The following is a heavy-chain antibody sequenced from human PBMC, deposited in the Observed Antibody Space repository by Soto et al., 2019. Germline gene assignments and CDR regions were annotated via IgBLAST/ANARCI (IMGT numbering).Heavy chain of an antibody. D-gene: IGHD2-21*02. J-gene: IGHJ4*02. CDR1: GGSFSGYY. CDR3: ARAGFVVVTANTYFDY. V-gene: IGHV4-34*01. CDR2: INHSGST. Sequence: AVYGGSFSGYYWSWIRQPPGKGLEWIGEINHSGSTNYNPSLKSRVTISVDTSKNQFSLKLSSVTAADTAVYYCARAGFVVVTANTYFDYWGQGTLVTVSS.